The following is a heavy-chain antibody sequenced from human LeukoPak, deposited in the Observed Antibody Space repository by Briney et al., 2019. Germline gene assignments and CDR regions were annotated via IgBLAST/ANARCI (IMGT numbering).Heavy chain of an antibody. CDR2: ISSSSTYI. CDR3: ARDLMGTVRGVGRFDY. V-gene: IGHV3-21*01. CDR1: GFTFSSYS. D-gene: IGHD3-10*01. Sequence: PGGSLRLSCAASGFTFSSYSMNWVRQAPGKGLEWVSSISSSSTYIHYADSVKGRFTISRDNAKNSLYLQMNSLRAEDTAVYYCARDLMGTVRGVGRFDYWGQGTLVTVSS. J-gene: IGHJ4*02.